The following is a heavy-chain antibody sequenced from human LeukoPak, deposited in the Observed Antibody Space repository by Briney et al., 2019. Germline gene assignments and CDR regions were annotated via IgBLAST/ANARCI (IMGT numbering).Heavy chain of an antibody. D-gene: IGHD3-10*01. Sequence: GGSLRLSCAASGFTFSSYAMHWVRQAPGKGLEWVAVISYDGSNKYYADSVKGRFTISRDNSKNTLFLQMNSLRAEDTAVYYCAKTVDDSASYSYFHSWGQGTLVTLSS. CDR2: ISYDGSNK. CDR1: GFTFSSYA. V-gene: IGHV3-30-3*02. J-gene: IGHJ4*02. CDR3: AKTVDDSASYSYFHS.